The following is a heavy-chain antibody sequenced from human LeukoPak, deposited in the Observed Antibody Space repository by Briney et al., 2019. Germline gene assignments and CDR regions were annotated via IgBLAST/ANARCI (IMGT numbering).Heavy chain of an antibody. CDR2: IYYRGST. D-gene: IGHD1-20*01. CDR3: ARALRARITGTTASVYGMDV. CDR1: GGSISSYY. V-gene: IGHV4-59*01. J-gene: IGHJ6*02. Sequence: PSETLSLTCTVSGGSISSYYGSWIRQPPGKGREWIRYIYYRGSTNYNPYLKSRVTMSVDTSKNQFSLKLSSVTAADTAVYYCARALRARITGTTASVYGMDVWGQGTTVTVSS.